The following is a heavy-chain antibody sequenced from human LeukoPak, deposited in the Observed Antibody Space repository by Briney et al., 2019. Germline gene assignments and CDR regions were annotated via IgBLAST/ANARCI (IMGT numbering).Heavy chain of an antibody. Sequence: GRSLRLSCAASGFTFSSYGMHWVRQAPGKGLEWVAFIRYDESNKYYADSVKGRFTISRDNSKNTLYLQMNSLRAEDTAVYYCARDEGEGYCSSTSCYTDDYWGQGTLVTVSS. D-gene: IGHD2-2*02. J-gene: IGHJ4*02. CDR3: ARDEGEGYCSSTSCYTDDY. V-gene: IGHV3-30*02. CDR1: GFTFSSYG. CDR2: IRYDESNK.